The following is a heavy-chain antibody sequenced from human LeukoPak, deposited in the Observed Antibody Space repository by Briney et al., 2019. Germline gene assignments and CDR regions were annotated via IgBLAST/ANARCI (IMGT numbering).Heavy chain of an antibody. V-gene: IGHV4-34*01. J-gene: IGHJ4*02. Sequence: SETLSLTCAVYGGXFSGYYWSWIRQPPGKGLEWIGEINHSGSTNYNPSLKSRVTISVDTSKNQFSLKLSSVTAADTAVYYCARLSSKVVRGVIITGFDYWGQGTLVTVSS. CDR3: ARLSSKVVRGVIITGFDY. D-gene: IGHD3-10*01. CDR1: GGXFSGYY. CDR2: INHSGST.